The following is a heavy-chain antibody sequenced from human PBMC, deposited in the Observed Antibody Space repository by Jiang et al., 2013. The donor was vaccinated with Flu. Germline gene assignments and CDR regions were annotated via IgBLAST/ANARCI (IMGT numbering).Heavy chain of an antibody. CDR3: ARGLVVPAATRFYYYYGMDV. D-gene: IGHD2-2*01. J-gene: IGHJ6*02. Sequence: VQLLESGGGVVQPGRSLRLSCAASGFTFSSYAMHWVRQAPGKGLEWVAVISYDGSNKYYADSVKGRFTISRDNSKNTLYLQMNSLRAEDTAVYYCARGLVVPAATRFYYYYGMDVWGQGTTVTVSS. CDR1: GFTFSSYA. CDR2: ISYDGSNK. V-gene: IGHV3-30-3*01.